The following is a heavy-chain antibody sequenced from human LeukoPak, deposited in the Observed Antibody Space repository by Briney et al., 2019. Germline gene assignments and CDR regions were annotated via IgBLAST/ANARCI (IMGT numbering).Heavy chain of an antibody. D-gene: IGHD3-22*01. CDR1: GYTFTGYY. CDR2: INPNTGGT. V-gene: IGHV1-2*02. CDR3: ARSRKARSRGYYYSWFDP. Sequence: GASVKVSCKASGYTFTGYYVHWVRQAPGQGLEWMGWINPNTGGTNYAQKFQVRLTMTRDTSISTAYMELNWLRSEDTAVYYCARSRKARSRGYYYSWFDPWGQGTLVTVSS. J-gene: IGHJ5*02.